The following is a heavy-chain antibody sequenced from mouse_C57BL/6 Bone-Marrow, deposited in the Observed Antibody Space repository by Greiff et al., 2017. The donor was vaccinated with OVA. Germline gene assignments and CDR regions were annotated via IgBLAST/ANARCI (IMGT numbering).Heavy chain of an antibody. D-gene: IGHD1-1*01. CDR1: GYTFTSYW. Sequence: QVQLKQPGAELVRPGTSVKLSCKASGYTFTSYWMHWVKQRPGQGLEWIGVIDPSDSYTNYNQKFKGKATLTVDTSSSTAYMQLSSLTSEDSAVYYCARWGSSYDYWGQGTTLTVSS. J-gene: IGHJ2*01. CDR3: ARWGSSYDY. V-gene: IGHV1-59*01. CDR2: IDPSDSYT.